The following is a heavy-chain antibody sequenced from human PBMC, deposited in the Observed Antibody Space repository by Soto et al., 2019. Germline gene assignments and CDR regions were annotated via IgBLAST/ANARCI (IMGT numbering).Heavy chain of an antibody. J-gene: IGHJ3*01. V-gene: IGHV3-33*01. CDR2: IWHDGSEI. CDR3: VRVGPPGHDAFDF. CDR1: GSIFIGYG. D-gene: IGHD3-10*01. Sequence: PGGSLRLSCVVPGSIFIGYGMHWVRQAPGKGLEWVAVIWHDGSEIYYADSVKGRFTVSRDDSKNSLYLQMNSLKAEDTAVYFCVRVGPPGHDAFDFWGQGTKVTVSS.